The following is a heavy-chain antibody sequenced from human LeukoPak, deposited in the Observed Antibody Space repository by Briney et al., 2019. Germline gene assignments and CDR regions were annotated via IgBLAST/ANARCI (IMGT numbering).Heavy chain of an antibody. J-gene: IGHJ4*02. CDR2: INPNSGET. CDR1: GSAFTAAS. V-gene: IGHV1-2*02. Sequence: AGVTLSYYTYGSAFTAASMQVVRQAPAQGLEWMGWINPNSGETKFAQKFQGKVTMTRDTSISTVYMDLGVLRSDDTAVYYCARVLFSSGYDYWGRGSLVTVSS. D-gene: IGHD5-18*01. CDR3: ARVLFSSGYDY.